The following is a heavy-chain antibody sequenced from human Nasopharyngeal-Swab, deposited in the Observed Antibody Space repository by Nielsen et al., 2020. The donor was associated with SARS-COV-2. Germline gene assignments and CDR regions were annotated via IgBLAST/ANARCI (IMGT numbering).Heavy chain of an antibody. J-gene: IGHJ5*02. CDR2: IYYGGST. D-gene: IGHD6-13*01. CDR3: ARRPISAAVNWFDP. Sequence: WIRQPPGKGLEWIGSIYYGGSTYYNPSLKSRVTISVDTSKNHLSLNLSSVTAADTAVYYCARRPISAAVNWFDPWGQGTLVTVSS. V-gene: IGHV4-39*01.